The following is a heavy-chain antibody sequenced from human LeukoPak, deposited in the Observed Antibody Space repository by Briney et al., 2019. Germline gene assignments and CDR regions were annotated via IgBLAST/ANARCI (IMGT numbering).Heavy chain of an antibody. CDR1: GFTVSNNY. CDR2: TYAGGRT. D-gene: IGHD5-18*01. J-gene: IGHJ4*02. V-gene: IGHV3-66*01. CDR3: ARVYSYGYFYFDY. Sequence: PGGSLRLSCAASGFTVSNNYISWVRQAPGKGLEWVSVTYAGGRTYYADSVKGRFAISRDNSKNTLYLQMNNLRAEDTAVYYCARVYSYGYFYFDYWGQGTLVTVSS.